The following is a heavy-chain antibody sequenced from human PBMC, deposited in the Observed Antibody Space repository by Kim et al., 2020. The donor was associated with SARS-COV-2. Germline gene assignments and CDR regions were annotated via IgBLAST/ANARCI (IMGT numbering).Heavy chain of an antibody. Sequence: GGSLRLSCAASGFTFSSYAMHWVRQAPGKGLEWVAVISYDGSNKYYADSVKGRFTISRDNSKNTLYLQMNSLRAEDTAVYYCARASPPLVVVTANFDYWGQGTLVTVSS. V-gene: IGHV3-30*04. J-gene: IGHJ4*02. CDR3: ARASPPLVVVTANFDY. CDR1: GFTFSSYA. D-gene: IGHD3-22*01. CDR2: ISYDGSNK.